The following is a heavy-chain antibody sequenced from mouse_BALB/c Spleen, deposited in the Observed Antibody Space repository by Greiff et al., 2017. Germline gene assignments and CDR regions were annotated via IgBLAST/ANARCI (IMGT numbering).Heavy chain of an antibody. CDR2: IPPADSET. Sequence: VQLQPPGAALVRPGASVELSCKASGYSFHSSWMNWVKQRPGQGLEWIDMIPPADSETRLNQKFKDKATVTVDTSSSTAYMQLSRPTSEDSAVDDCASEGLGPFDYWGQGTTLTGAS. V-gene: IGHV1S82*01. D-gene: IGHD4-1*01. CDR3: ASEGLGPFDY. J-gene: IGHJ2*01. CDR1: GYSFHSSW.